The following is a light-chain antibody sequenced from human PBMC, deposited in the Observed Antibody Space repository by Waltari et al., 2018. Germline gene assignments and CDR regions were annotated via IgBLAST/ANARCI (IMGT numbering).Light chain of an antibody. V-gene: IGLV1-40*01. J-gene: IGLJ3*02. CDR3: QSYDSSLRGSRV. CDR2: GNG. CDR1: SVNIGTPYD. Sequence: QSVLTQPPSVSGAPGQRVTISCTGSSVNIGTPYDVHWYQQVPGTAPKLPRHGNGDRPARVPDRFSGSKSGPSASLTRTGLQAEDEADYYCQSYDSSLRGSRVFGGGTKLTVL.